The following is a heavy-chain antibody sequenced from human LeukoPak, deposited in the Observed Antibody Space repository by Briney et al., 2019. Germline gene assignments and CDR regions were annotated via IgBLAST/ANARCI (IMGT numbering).Heavy chain of an antibody. CDR2: INHSGST. CDR1: GGSISSYY. V-gene: IGHV4-34*01. CDR3: ARGDCSSTTCFHYYFDY. Sequence: SETLSLTCTVSGGSISSYYWSWIRQPPGKGLEWIGEINHSGSTNYNPSLKSRVTMSVDTSKNQFSLKLSSVTAADTAVYFCARGDCSSTTCFHYYFDYWGQGTLVTVSS. D-gene: IGHD2-2*01. J-gene: IGHJ4*02.